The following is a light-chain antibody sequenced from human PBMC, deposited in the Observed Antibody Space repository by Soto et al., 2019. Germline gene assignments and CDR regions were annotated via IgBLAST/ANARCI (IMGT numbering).Light chain of an antibody. CDR3: MIWHSSAWV. Sequence: QLVLTQPSSLSASPGASASLTCTLRSGINVGSYRIYWYQQKPGSPPLYLLRYKSDSDNQQGSGVPSRFSGSKDASANAGILLISGLQSEDEADYYCMIWHSSAWVFGGGTKVIVL. CDR2: YKSDSDN. CDR1: SGINVGSYR. J-gene: IGLJ3*02. V-gene: IGLV5-45*03.